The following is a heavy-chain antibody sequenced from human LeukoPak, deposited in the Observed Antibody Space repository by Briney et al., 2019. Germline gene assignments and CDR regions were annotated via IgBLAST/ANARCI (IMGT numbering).Heavy chain of an antibody. CDR2: INSDGSVT. J-gene: IGHJ3*01. V-gene: IGHV3-74*01. CDR1: GFTFSSYR. CDR3: ARRWQSNQGDAYDF. D-gene: IGHD4-11*01. Sequence: GGSLRLSCAASGFTFSSYRMNRVRQAPGKGLVWVSHINSDGSVTNYADSVKGRFTISRDNAKNTLYLQMNSLRAEDTAVYYCARRWQSNQGDAYDFWGQGTMVTVSS.